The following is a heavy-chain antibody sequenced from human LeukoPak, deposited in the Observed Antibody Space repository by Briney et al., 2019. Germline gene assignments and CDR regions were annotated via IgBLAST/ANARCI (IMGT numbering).Heavy chain of an antibody. D-gene: IGHD3-22*01. J-gene: IGHJ5*02. CDR2: INHSGST. Sequence: SETLSLTCAVYGGSFSGYYWSWIRQPPGKGLEWIGEINHSGSTNYNPSLKRRVNISVDKSKTQFSLELSSVTAADTAVYYCARGRLVVVTANWFDPWGQGTLVTVSS. CDR1: GGSFSGYY. CDR3: ARGRLVVVTANWFDP. V-gene: IGHV4-34*01.